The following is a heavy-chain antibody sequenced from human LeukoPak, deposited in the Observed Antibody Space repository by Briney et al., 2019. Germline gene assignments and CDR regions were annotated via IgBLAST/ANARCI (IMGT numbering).Heavy chain of an antibody. Sequence: PGGSLRLSCAASGFTFGSYSMNWVRQAPGKGLEWVSSISSSSSYIYYADSVKGRFTISRDNAKNSLYLQMNSLRAEDTAVYYCARDLAAADDYWGQGTLVTVSS. D-gene: IGHD6-13*01. J-gene: IGHJ4*02. CDR3: ARDLAAADDY. CDR2: ISSSSSYI. V-gene: IGHV3-21*01. CDR1: GFTFGSYS.